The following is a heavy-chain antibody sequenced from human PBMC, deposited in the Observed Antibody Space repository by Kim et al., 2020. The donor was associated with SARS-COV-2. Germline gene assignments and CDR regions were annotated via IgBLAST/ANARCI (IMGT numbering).Heavy chain of an antibody. J-gene: IGHJ4*02. CDR3: ASRVVGATSFDY. CDR1: GFTFSSYA. Sequence: GGTLRLSCAVSGFTFSSYAMSWCGRPPGKELQWGSAISGSGGSTYYADSVKGRFTISRDNSKNTLYLQMNSLRAEDTAVYYCASRVVGATSFDYWGQGTLVTVSS. V-gene: IGHV3-23*01. CDR2: ISGSGGST. D-gene: IGHD1-26*01.